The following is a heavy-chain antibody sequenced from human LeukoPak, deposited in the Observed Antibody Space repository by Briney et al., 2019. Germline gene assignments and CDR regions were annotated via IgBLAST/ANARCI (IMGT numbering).Heavy chain of an antibody. V-gene: IGHV3-7*01. CDR1: GFTFSSYW. CDR2: IMQDASEK. Sequence: GRSLRLSCVASGFTFSSYWMSWVRQAPGKGLEWVANIMQDASEKYYVDSVKGRFIISRDNAKNSLFLQMNSLRAEDTAVYYCVRDFRTNYHDPTRRTRMRWGQGTQVTVSS. J-gene: IGHJ4*02. CDR3: VRDFRTNYHDPTRRTRMR. D-gene: IGHD3-16*01.